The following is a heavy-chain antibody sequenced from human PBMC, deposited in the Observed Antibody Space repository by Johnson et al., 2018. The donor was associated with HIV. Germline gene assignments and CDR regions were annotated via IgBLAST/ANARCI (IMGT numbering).Heavy chain of an antibody. V-gene: IGHV3-20*04. Sequence: VQLVESGGGLVQPGGSQRLSCAVSGFTFNTYWMHWVRQAPGKGLEWVSRITWNGGSKAYADSVKGRFTIFRDNAKNALYLQMNNLRAEDTALYYCVKGRGVAFDLGCQGTMVTVSS. CDR2: ITWNGGSK. J-gene: IGHJ3*01. CDR3: VKGRGVAFDL. CDR1: GFTFNTYW. D-gene: IGHD1-26*01.